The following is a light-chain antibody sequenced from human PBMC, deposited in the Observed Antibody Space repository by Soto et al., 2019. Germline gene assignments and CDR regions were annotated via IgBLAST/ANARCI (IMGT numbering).Light chain of an antibody. J-gene: IGKJ1*01. Sequence: DIPMTQSPSTLSASVGDRVTITCRASQSISSWLAWYQQKPGKAPKLLIYVASSLESGVPSRFSGSGSGTEFTLTISSLQPDDFATYYCQQYNSYSWTFGQGTKVEIK. CDR3: QQYNSYSWT. CDR1: QSISSW. CDR2: VAS. V-gene: IGKV1-5*01.